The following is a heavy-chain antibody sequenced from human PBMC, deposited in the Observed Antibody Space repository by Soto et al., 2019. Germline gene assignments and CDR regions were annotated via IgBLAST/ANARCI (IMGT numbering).Heavy chain of an antibody. CDR2: ISYDGSNN. J-gene: IGHJ1*01. D-gene: IGHD3-22*01. CDR1: GFTFSSYG. Sequence: QVQLVDSGGGVVQPGRSLRLSCEGTGFTFSSYGMHWVRQAPGKGLKCVAVISYDGSNNFYADSVKGRFTISRDNSKNPVCLKMNTLRADDSAVYYCEKGPYYYDRSGYYHDFQYWGQATQVTVSS. CDR3: EKGPYYYDRSGYYHDFQY. V-gene: IGHV3-30*18.